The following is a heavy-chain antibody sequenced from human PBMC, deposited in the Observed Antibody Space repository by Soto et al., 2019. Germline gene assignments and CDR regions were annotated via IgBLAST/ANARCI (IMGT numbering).Heavy chain of an antibody. CDR3: ARDDHYGDNGLDY. V-gene: IGHV3-33*01. J-gene: IGHJ4*02. Sequence: QVQLVESGGGVVQPGGSLRLSCAASGFTFGRHGMHWVRQAPGKGLEWVAVIGSDGRRDSYADSVKGRFTISRDNGQNTLYLEMNSLRAEDPAVYYGARDDHYGDNGLDYWGQGTLVTVSS. D-gene: IGHD4-17*01. CDR1: GFTFGRHG. CDR2: IGSDGRRD.